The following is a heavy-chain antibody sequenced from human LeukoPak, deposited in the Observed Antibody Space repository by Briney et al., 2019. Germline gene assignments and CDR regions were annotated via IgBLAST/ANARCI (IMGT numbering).Heavy chain of an antibody. CDR2: IYHDGNT. CDR3: ASFEFYYGSGNYFNAAYFDY. V-gene: IGHV4-38-2*02. CDR1: GYSISSGYY. D-gene: IGHD3-10*01. Sequence: SETLSLTCSVSGYSISSGYYWGWIRQPPGKGLEWIGNIYHDGNTYYNPSLKSRVTISVDTSKNQFSLRLSSVTAADTAVYYCASFEFYYGSGNYFNAAYFDYWGQGTLVTVSS. J-gene: IGHJ4*02.